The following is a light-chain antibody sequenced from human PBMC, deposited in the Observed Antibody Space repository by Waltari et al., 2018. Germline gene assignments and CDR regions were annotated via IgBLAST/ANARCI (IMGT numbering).Light chain of an antibody. Sequence: DIQMTQSPASLSASAGDRVTITCRASQGISSYLNWYQQKPGKAPKLLIYAASSLQSGVPSRFSGSGSGTDFTLTISSLQPEDFATYYCQQSYSTRLTFGGGTKVEIK. V-gene: IGKV1-39*01. CDR2: AAS. J-gene: IGKJ4*01. CDR1: QGISSY. CDR3: QQSYSTRLT.